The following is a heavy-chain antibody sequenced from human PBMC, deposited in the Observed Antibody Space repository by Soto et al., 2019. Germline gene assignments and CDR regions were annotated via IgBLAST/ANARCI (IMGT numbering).Heavy chain of an antibody. CDR2: ISGSGGTT. J-gene: IGHJ3*02. CDR1: GFTFSSYA. CDR3: AKTANGWFSAFDI. D-gene: IGHD6-19*01. Sequence: EVQLLESGGGLVQPGGSLRLSYAASGFTFSSYAMSWVRQAPGKGLEWVSAISGSGGTTYYADSVKGRFTFSRDNSKNTLYLHMNSLRAEDTAVYYCAKTANGWFSAFDIWGQGTMVTVSS. V-gene: IGHV3-23*01.